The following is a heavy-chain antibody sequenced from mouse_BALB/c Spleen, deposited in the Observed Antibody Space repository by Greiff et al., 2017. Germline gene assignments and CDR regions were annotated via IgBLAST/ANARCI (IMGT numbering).Heavy chain of an antibody. CDR3: AREGELRLFYAMDY. CDR1: GFTFSSYA. CDR2: ISSGGST. Sequence: EVQLVESGGGLVQPGGSRKLSCAASGFTFSSYAMSWVRQTPEKRLEWVASISSGGSTYYPDSVKGRFTISRDNARNILYLQMSSLRSEDTAMYYCAREGELRLFYAMDYWGQGTSVTVSS. J-gene: IGHJ4*01. D-gene: IGHD1-2*01. V-gene: IGHV5-6-5*01.